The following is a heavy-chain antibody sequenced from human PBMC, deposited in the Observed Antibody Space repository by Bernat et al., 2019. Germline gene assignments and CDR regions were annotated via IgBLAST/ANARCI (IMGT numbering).Heavy chain of an antibody. J-gene: IGHJ4*02. CDR3: AKDRSSSWTFDY. Sequence: QVQLVESGGGVVQPGRPLRLSCAASGFTFSSDGMHWVRQAPGKGLEWVTFISYDGDKKYYADSEKGRFTISRDNSKNTLSLQMSSLRAEDTAVYYCAKDRSSSWTFDYWGQGTLVSVSS. D-gene: IGHD6-13*01. CDR2: ISYDGDKK. V-gene: IGHV3-30*18. CDR1: GFTFSSDG.